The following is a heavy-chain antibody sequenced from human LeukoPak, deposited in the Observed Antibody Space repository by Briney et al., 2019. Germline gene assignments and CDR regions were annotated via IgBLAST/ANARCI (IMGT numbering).Heavy chain of an antibody. D-gene: IGHD2-2*02. CDR1: GGTFSSYA. J-gene: IGHJ5*02. V-gene: IGHV1-69*05. CDR3: ARDKNGYCSSTSCYIRAGWFDP. Sequence: SVTVSCKASGGTFSSYAISWVRQAPGQGLEWMGGIIPIFGTANYAQKFQGRVTITTDESTSTAYMELSSLRSEDTAVYYCARDKNGYCSSTSCYIRAGWFDPWGQGTLVTVSS. CDR2: IIPIFGTA.